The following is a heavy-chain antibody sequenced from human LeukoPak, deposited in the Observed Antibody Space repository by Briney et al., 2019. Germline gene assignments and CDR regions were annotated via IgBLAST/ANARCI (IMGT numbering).Heavy chain of an antibody. Sequence: GGSLRLSCVASGFTFSSYSMNWVRQAPGKGLEWVSSISSSSSYTYHADSVKGRFTISRDNAKNSLYLQMNSLRAEDTAVYYCARDAIVVVPAAMWENYYYMDVWGKGTTVTVSS. J-gene: IGHJ6*03. CDR3: ARDAIVVVPAAMWENYYYMDV. V-gene: IGHV3-21*01. CDR2: ISSSSSYT. CDR1: GFTFSSYS. D-gene: IGHD2-2*01.